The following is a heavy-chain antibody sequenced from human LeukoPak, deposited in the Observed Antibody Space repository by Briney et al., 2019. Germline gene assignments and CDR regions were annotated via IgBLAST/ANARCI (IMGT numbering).Heavy chain of an antibody. CDR1: GFTFSSYS. Sequence: GGSLRLSCAASGFTFSSYSMNWVRRAPGKGLEWVSSISSSSSYIYYADSVKGRFTISRDNAKNSLYLQMNSLRAEDTAVYYCATTVTSSLADYWGQGTLVTVSS. J-gene: IGHJ4*02. V-gene: IGHV3-21*01. D-gene: IGHD4-17*01. CDR3: ATTVTSSLADY. CDR2: ISSSSSYI.